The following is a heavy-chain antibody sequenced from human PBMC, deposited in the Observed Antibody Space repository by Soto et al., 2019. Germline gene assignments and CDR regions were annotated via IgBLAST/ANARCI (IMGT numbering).Heavy chain of an antibody. CDR1: GYTFTSYY. V-gene: IGHV1-46*03. J-gene: IGHJ3*02. CDR2: INPSGGST. D-gene: IGHD2-21*02. CDR3: ARDLGLLAVDGDDALAI. Sequence: ASVKVSCKASGYTFTSYYMHWVRQAPGQGLEWMGIINPSGGSTSYAQKFQGRVTMTRDTSTSTVYMELSSLRSEDTAVYYCARDLGLLAVDGDDALAIWAQGTMDTVSS.